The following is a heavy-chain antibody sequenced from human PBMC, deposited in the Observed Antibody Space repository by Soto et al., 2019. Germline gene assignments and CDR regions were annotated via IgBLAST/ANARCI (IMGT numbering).Heavy chain of an antibody. J-gene: IGHJ4*02. Sequence: QVQLQESGPGLVKPSQTLSLTCTISGGSISSGDYYWSWIRQPPGKGLEWIGSIYYSGSTYYNPSLKSRVSRSVNTSKIQFPLKLNSVTAADTDVYYCASRHSSPYFDYWGQGTLVTVSS. CDR2: IYYSGST. CDR3: ASRHSSPYFDY. CDR1: GGSISSGDYY. D-gene: IGHD6-13*01. V-gene: IGHV4-30-4*01.